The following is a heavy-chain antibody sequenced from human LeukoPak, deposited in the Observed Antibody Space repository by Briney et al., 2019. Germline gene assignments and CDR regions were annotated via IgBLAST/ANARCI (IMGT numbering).Heavy chain of an antibody. J-gene: IGHJ5*02. Sequence: PGGSLRLSCAASGFRLSGFDMIWVRQAPGKGLEWVASISSSSSYIYYGDSVKGRFTISRDNARNSLFLQMNRLRVDDTAIYYCARDINNYGGHVGHHWGHGTLVTVSS. D-gene: IGHD3-16*01. CDR2: ISSSSSYI. V-gene: IGHV3-21*01. CDR3: ARDINNYGGHVGHH. CDR1: GFRLSGFD.